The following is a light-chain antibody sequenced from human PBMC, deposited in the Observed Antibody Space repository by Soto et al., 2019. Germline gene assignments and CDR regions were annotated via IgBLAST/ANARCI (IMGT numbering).Light chain of an antibody. CDR1: SGYSNYK. Sequence: QLVLTQPPSASTSLGASVTLTCTLSSGYSNYKVDWYQQRPGKGPRFVMRVGTGGIVGSKGDGIPDRFSVLGSGLNRYLTIKNIQEEDESDYHCGADHGSETIFVWIFGGGTKVTVL. V-gene: IGLV9-49*01. J-gene: IGLJ2*01. CDR2: VGTGGIVG. CDR3: GADHGSETIFVWI.